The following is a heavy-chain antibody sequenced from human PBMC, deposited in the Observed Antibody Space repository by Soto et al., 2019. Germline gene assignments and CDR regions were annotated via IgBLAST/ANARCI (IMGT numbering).Heavy chain of an antibody. CDR1: GFTFSSYE. Sequence: GGSLRLSCAASGFTFSSYEMNWVRQAPGKGLEWVSYISSSGSTIYYADSVKGRFTISRDNAKNSLYLQMNSLRAEDTAVYYCARGVVPAAIYYYYGMDVWGQGTTVTVPS. D-gene: IGHD2-2*01. CDR3: ARGVVPAAIYYYYGMDV. CDR2: ISSSGSTI. J-gene: IGHJ6*02. V-gene: IGHV3-48*03.